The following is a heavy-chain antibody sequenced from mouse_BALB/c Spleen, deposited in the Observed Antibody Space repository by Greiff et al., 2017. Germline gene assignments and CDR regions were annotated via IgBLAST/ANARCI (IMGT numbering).Heavy chain of an antibody. CDR2: IYPRSGST. D-gene: IGHD2-4*01. V-gene: IGHV1S22*01. CDR3: TRALRPYAMDY. CDR1: GYTFTSYW. Sequence: LQQPGSELVRPGASVKLSCKASGYTFTSYWMHWVKQRHGQGLEWIGNIYPRSGSTNYDEKFKSKGTLTVDTSSSTAYMHLSSLTSEDSAVYYCTRALRPYAMDYWGQGTSVTVSS. J-gene: IGHJ4*01.